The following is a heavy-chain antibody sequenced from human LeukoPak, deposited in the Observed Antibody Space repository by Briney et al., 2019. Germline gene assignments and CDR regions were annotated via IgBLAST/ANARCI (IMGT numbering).Heavy chain of an antibody. CDR2: INPSGGST. J-gene: IGHJ4*02. CDR3: ARDDGSGPQVY. CDR1: GYTFSSYY. D-gene: IGHD3-22*01. Sequence: ASVKVSCKASGYTFSSYYMHWVRQAPGQGLEWMGIINPSGGSTKYAQKLQGRVTMTRDTSTSTVYMELSSLRSEDTAVYYCARDDGSGPQVYWGQGTLVTVSS. V-gene: IGHV1-46*01.